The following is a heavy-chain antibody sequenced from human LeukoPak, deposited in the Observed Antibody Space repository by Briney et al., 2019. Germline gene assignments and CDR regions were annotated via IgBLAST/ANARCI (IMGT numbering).Heavy chain of an antibody. CDR1: GFTFSSYA. J-gene: IGHJ4*02. D-gene: IGHD6-13*01. Sequence: GGSLRLSCAASGFTFSSYAMSWVRQAPGKGLEWVSAISGSGGSTYYADSVKGRFTISRDNSKNRLSLQMASLRAEDTAVYYCARMGIAAVGAYYFDYWGQGTLVAVSS. CDR2: ISGSGGST. CDR3: ARMGIAAVGAYYFDY. V-gene: IGHV3-23*01.